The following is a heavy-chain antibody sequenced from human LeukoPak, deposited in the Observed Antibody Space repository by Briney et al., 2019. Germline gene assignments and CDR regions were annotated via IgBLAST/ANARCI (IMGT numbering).Heavy chain of an antibody. J-gene: IGHJ4*02. CDR2: IKQDGSEK. V-gene: IGHV3-7*01. D-gene: IGHD3-16*02. Sequence: PGGSLRLSCAASGFTFSSYWMSWVRQAPGKGLEWVANIKQDGSEKYYVDSVKGRFTISRDNAKNSLYLQMNSLRAEDTAVYYCARDTDYDYVWGSYRYIRGGYYFDYWGQGTLVTVSS. CDR1: GFTFSSYW. CDR3: ARDTDYDYVWGSYRYIRGGYYFDY.